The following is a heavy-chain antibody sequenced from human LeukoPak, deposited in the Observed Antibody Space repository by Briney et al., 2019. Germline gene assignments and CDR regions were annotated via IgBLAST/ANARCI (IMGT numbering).Heavy chain of an antibody. V-gene: IGHV1-24*01. J-gene: IGHJ6*02. CDR2: FDPEDGET. CDR3: ATGRSPYRIAVAGTMDYYGMDV. CDR1: GYTLTELS. D-gene: IGHD6-19*01. Sequence: GASVKVSCKVSGYTLTELSMHWVRQAPGKGLEWMGGFDPEDGETIYAQKFQGRVTMTEDTSTDTAYMELSSLRSEDTAVYYCATGRSPYRIAVAGTMDYYGMDVWGQGTTVTVSS.